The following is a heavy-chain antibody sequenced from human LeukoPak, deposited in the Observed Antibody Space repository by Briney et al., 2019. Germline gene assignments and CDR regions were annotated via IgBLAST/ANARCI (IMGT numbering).Heavy chain of an antibody. Sequence: PGGSLRLSCAASGFTFSSYGMHWVRQAPGKGLEWVAFIRYDGSNKYYADSVKGRFTISRDNSKNTLYLQMNSLRAEDTAVYYCAKALGHLVVVVAATPSPDYWGQGTLVTVSS. J-gene: IGHJ4*02. CDR1: GFTFSSYG. CDR2: IRYDGSNK. D-gene: IGHD2-15*01. CDR3: AKALGHLVVVVAATPSPDY. V-gene: IGHV3-30*02.